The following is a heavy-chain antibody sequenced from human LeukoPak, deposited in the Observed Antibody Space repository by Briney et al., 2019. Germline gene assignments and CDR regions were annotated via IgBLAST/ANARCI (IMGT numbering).Heavy chain of an antibody. J-gene: IGHJ5*02. Sequence: GGSLRLSCAASGFTFSSYAMSWVRQAPGKGLEWVSAISGSGGSTYYADSVKGRFTISRDNSKNTLYLQMNSLRAEDTAVYYCAKDPLRITMARGVGNWFDPLGQGTLVTVSS. V-gene: IGHV3-23*01. CDR2: ISGSGGST. CDR3: AKDPLRITMARGVGNWFDP. D-gene: IGHD3-10*01. CDR1: GFTFSSYA.